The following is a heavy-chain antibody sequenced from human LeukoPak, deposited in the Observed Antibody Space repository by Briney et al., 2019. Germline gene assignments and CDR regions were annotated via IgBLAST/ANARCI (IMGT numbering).Heavy chain of an antibody. Sequence: PSETLSLTCTVSGGSISSYYWSWIRQPPGKRLECIGHNYYSGSTYYNPSLKSRVTISVDTSKNQFSLKLSSVTAADTAVYYCASRSSIWSGYQDTLYYFDSWGQGTLVTVSS. CDR2: NYYSGST. CDR3: ASRSSIWSGYQDTLYYFDS. D-gene: IGHD3-3*01. CDR1: GGSISSYY. V-gene: IGHV4-59*01. J-gene: IGHJ4*02.